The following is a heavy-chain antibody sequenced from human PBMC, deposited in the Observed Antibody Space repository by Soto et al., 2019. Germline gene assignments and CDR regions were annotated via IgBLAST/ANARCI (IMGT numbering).Heavy chain of an antibody. D-gene: IGHD6-19*01. CDR1: GFTFSSYW. CDR3: ASGSGWYSPDY. V-gene: IGHV3-74*03. Sequence: GSLRLSCAASGFTFSSYWMHWVRQAPGKGLVWVSRINSDGSSTKYADSVKGRFTISRDNAKNTLYLQMSSLRAEDTAVYYCASGSGWYSPDYWGQGTLVTVSS. CDR2: INSDGSST. J-gene: IGHJ4*02.